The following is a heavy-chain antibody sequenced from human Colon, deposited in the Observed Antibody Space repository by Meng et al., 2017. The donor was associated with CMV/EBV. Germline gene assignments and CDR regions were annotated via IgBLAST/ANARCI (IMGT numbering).Heavy chain of an antibody. CDR3: ARARLGGIDY. Sequence: GESLKISCEGSGFIFSAYAMHWVRQAPGKGLEWLAVKSFDGSIEYPADSVKGRFIISRDNSKNSVYLQMNSLRSDDPAVYYCARARLGGIDYWGLGTLVTVSS. V-gene: IGHV3-30-3*01. J-gene: IGHJ4*02. D-gene: IGHD3-16*01. CDR2: KSFDGSIE. CDR1: GFIFSAYA.